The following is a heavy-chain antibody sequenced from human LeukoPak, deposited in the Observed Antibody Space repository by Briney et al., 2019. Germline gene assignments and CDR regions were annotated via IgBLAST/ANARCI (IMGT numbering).Heavy chain of an antibody. V-gene: IGHV3-33*01. J-gene: IGHJ4*02. Sequence: PGGSLRLSCAASGFTFSSYGMHWVRQAPGKGLEWMAVIWYDGSNKYYADSVKGRFTISRDNSKNTLYLQMNSLRAEDTAVYYCARGAKHRRGHSAGYYFDYWGQGTLVTVSS. CDR3: ARGAKHRRGHSAGYYFDY. CDR2: IWYDGSNK. D-gene: IGHD2-21*01. CDR1: GFTFSSYG.